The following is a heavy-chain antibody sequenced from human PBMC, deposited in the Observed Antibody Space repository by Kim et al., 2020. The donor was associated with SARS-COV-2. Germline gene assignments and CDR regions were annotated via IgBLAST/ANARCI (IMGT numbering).Heavy chain of an antibody. D-gene: IGHD3-22*01. J-gene: IGHJ3*02. CDR3: AKTRYDSSGYYSDAFDI. Sequence: VKRRFTISRDNSKNTLYLQMNSLRAEDTAVYYCAKTRYDSSGYYSDAFDIWGQGTKVTVSS. V-gene: IGHV3-23*01.